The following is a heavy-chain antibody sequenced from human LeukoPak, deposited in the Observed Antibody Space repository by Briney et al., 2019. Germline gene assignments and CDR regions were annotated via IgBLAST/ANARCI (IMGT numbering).Heavy chain of an antibody. D-gene: IGHD3-10*01. CDR3: AKDEVGFGDY. J-gene: IGHJ4*02. V-gene: IGHV3-23*01. CDR1: GFTFSNYA. Sequence: PGGSLRLSCEASGFTFSNYAMSWVRQAPGKGLEWVSAISGSGGSTYYADSVKGRFTISRDNSKNTLYLQMNSLRAEDTAVYYCAKDEVGFGDYWGQGTLVTVSS. CDR2: ISGSGGST.